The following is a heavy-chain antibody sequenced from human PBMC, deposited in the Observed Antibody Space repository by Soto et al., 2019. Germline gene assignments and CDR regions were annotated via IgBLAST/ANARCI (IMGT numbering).Heavy chain of an antibody. Sequence: SVKVSCKASGGTFSSYAISWVRQAPGQGLEWMGGSIPIFGTSNYAQKFQGRVTITADESTSTAYMELSSLRSEDTAVYDCATPTRGYSGYVAVGYYYYAMDVWGQGTTVTVSS. J-gene: IGHJ6*02. CDR3: ATPTRGYSGYVAVGYYYYAMDV. V-gene: IGHV1-69*13. CDR1: GGTFSSYA. CDR2: SIPIFGTS. D-gene: IGHD5-12*01.